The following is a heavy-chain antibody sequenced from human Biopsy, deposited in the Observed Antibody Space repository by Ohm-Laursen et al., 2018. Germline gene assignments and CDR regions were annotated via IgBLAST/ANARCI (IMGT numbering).Heavy chain of an antibody. D-gene: IGHD2-21*01. CDR3: TRLAYYYYYGMDV. V-gene: IGHV3-48*03. CDR2: INGSSSTI. CDR1: GFTFSNYG. Sequence: SLRLSCTASGFTFSNYGMNWVRQAPGKGLEWISYINGSSSTIYYADSVKGRFTISRDNAKNSLYLQMNSLRAEDTAVYYCTRLAYYYYYGMDVWGQGTTVTVSS. J-gene: IGHJ6*02.